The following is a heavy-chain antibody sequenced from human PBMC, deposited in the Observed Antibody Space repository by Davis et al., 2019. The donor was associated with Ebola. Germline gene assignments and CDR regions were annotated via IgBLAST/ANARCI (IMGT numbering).Heavy chain of an antibody. V-gene: IGHV4-59*01. CDR3: ARDVKV. CDR1: GGSISTYY. J-gene: IGHJ4*02. Sequence: SETLSLTCTVSGGSISTYYWNWIRQFPGKGLEWIGFIYYSGSTNYNPSLKSRVTISVDTSKNQFSLKLSSVTAADTAVYYCARDVKVWGQGTLVTVSS. CDR2: IYYSGST.